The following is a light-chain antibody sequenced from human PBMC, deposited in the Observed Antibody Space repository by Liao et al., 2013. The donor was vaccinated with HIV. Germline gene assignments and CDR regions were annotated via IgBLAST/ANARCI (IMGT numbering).Light chain of an antibody. CDR1: ALPKLY. V-gene: IGLV3-1*01. J-gene: IGLJ2*01. CDR2: KDN. Sequence: SYELTQPPSVSVSPGQTARITCSGDALPKLYAYWYQQKPGQAPVVVIYKDNERPSGIPERFSGSNSGNTATLTISGTQAMDEADYYCQAWDSSTVVFGGGTKLTVL. CDR3: QAWDSSTVV.